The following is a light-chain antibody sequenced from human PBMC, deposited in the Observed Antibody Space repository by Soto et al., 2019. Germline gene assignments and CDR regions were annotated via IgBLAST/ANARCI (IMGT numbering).Light chain of an antibody. CDR3: QHRSNWPSVT. J-gene: IGKJ4*01. V-gene: IGKV3-11*01. CDR2: DAF. CDR1: QSVSIS. Sequence: EIVLTQSPATLSLSPGHRATLSCRASQSVSISFAWYRHQPGQAPRLLIYDAFNRATGIPARFSGSGSGTHFALTISSLEPEDFGVYYCQHRSNWPSVTFGGGTRVEIK.